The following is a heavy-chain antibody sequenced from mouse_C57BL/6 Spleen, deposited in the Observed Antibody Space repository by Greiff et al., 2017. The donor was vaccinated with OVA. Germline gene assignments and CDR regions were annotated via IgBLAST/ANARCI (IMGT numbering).Heavy chain of an antibody. CDR1: GYTFTSYW. Sequence: QVQLKQPGAELVMPGASVKLSCKASGYTFTSYWMHWVKQRPGQGLEWIGEIDPSDSYTNYNQKFNGTSTLPVDKSYSTAYMQLSSLTSEDSAVYYCAYGSSQYYFDDWGQGTTLTVSS. J-gene: IGHJ2*01. CDR2: IDPSDSYT. D-gene: IGHD1-1*01. V-gene: IGHV1-69*01. CDR3: AYGSSQYYFDD.